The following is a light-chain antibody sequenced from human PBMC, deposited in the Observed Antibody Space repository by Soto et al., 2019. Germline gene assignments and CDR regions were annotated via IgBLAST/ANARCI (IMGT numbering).Light chain of an antibody. CDR3: QQYDNYPLT. CDR2: DAS. Sequence: DIQMTQSPYTLSASVGDRVTISCRASQRVGSWLAWYQQKPGKAPKFLIYDASTLESGVPSRFSGSGSGAEFTLTISNQQPDECATYYCQQYDNYPLTFGGGTKVEI. CDR1: QRVGSW. V-gene: IGKV1-5*01. J-gene: IGKJ4*01.